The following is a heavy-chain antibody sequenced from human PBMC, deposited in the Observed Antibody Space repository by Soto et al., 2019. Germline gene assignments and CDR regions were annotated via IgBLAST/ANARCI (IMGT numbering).Heavy chain of an antibody. V-gene: IGHV3-23*01. CDR1: GFTFLSYG. D-gene: IGHD2-15*01. CDR2: ISSGAGHT. J-gene: IGHJ4*02. CDR3: TRSRPYSGFDY. Sequence: EVSLLESGGGLKQPGESLRLSCATSGFTFLSYGINWVRQAPGKALEWVAGISSGAGHTSVPDSVKGRFTISRDTSSDTVFLQINSLTDDDSAIYYCTRSRPYSGFDYWGQGSRVSVSS.